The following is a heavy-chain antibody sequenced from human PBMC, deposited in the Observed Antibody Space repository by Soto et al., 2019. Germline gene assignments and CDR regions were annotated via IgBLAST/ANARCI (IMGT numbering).Heavy chain of an antibody. CDR3: ASDLSGRADV. D-gene: IGHD3-10*01. Sequence: TGGSLRLSCAASGFTFSSYWMHWVRQAPGKGLVWVSRMNEDGGTTDYADSVKGRFTISRDNAKNTLYLQMNSLRVEDTAVYYCASDLSGRADVWGQGTTVT. CDR2: MNEDGGTT. V-gene: IGHV3-74*01. CDR1: GFTFSSYW. J-gene: IGHJ6*02.